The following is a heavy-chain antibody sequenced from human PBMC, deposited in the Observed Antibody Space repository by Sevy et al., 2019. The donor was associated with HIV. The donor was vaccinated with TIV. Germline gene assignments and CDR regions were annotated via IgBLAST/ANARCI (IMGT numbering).Heavy chain of an antibody. Sequence: GGYLRLSCAASGFTFSSYAMHWVRQAPGKGLEWVAVISYDGSNKYYADSVKGGFTISRDNSKNTQYLQMNSLRAEDTAVYYCARDWNGFLYGSGSYFDYWGQGTLVTVSS. CDR3: ARDWNGFLYGSGSYFDY. CDR2: ISYDGSNK. V-gene: IGHV3-30-3*01. J-gene: IGHJ4*02. CDR1: GFTFSSYA. D-gene: IGHD3-10*01.